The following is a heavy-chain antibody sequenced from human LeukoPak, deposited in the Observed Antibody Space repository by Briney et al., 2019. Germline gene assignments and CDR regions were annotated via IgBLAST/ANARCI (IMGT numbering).Heavy chain of an antibody. Sequence: AESLQISCKGSGYKFNAYWIAWVLQMPGKGLEWMGIIYPDDSDTRYSPSFQGQVTISADKSVSIAYLQWSSLKASDTAMYYCARPNITSYYDSRGYDAFDVWGQGTMVIVSS. J-gene: IGHJ3*01. CDR2: IYPDDSDT. CDR1: GYKFNAYW. D-gene: IGHD3-22*01. CDR3: ARPNITSYYDSRGYDAFDV. V-gene: IGHV5-51*01.